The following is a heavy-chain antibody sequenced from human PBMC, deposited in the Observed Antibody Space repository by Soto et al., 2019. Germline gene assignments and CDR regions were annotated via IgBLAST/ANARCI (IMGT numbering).Heavy chain of an antibody. CDR1: GFTFSSYE. Sequence: LRLSCAASGFTFSSYEMNWVRQAPGKGLEWVSYISSSGSTIYYADSVKGRFTISRDNAKNSLYLQMNSLRAEDTAVYYCARVGCSSTSCYINYYYGMDVWGQGTTVTVSS. D-gene: IGHD2-2*02. CDR3: ARVGCSSTSCYINYYYGMDV. V-gene: IGHV3-48*03. J-gene: IGHJ6*02. CDR2: ISSSGSTI.